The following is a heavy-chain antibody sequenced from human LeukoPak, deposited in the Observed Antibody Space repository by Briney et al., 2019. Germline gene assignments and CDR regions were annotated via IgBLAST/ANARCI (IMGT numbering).Heavy chain of an antibody. V-gene: IGHV4-30-4*08. CDR2: ISYSGSA. Sequence: TSETLSLTCTVSGGSFRSRNYLSSWIRQTPGDGLEGIGYISYSGSAYYNPSLKSRVTISIDTSNSQFSLRLRSVTAADTAVYYCAREVNIQADSDAFDIWGPGTTVTVSS. J-gene: IGHJ3*02. CDR1: GGSFRSRNYL. D-gene: IGHD1/OR15-1a*01. CDR3: AREVNIQADSDAFDI.